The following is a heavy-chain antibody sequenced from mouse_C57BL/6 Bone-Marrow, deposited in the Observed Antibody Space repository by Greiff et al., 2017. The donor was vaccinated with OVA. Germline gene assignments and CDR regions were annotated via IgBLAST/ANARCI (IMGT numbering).Heavy chain of an antibody. D-gene: IGHD1-1*01. CDR1: VYTFTSYW. V-gene: IGHV1-64*01. J-gene: IGHJ1*03. Sequence: QVQLKQPGAELVKPGASVKLSCKASVYTFTSYWMHWVKQRPGQGLEWIGMIHPNSGSTNYNEKFKSKATLTVDKSSSTAYMQLSSLTSEDSAVYYCALYGSYWYFDVWGTGTTVTVSS. CDR3: ALYGSYWYFDV. CDR2: IHPNSGST.